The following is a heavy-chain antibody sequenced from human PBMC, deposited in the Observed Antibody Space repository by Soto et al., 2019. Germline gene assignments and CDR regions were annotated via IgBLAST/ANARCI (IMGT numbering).Heavy chain of an antibody. CDR3: AREKITGLFDY. CDR1: GGSFSGYY. V-gene: IGHV4-34*01. J-gene: IGHJ4*02. Sequence: QVQLQQWGAGLLKPSETLSLTCAVSGGSFSGYYWTWIRQPPGTGLEWIGEINHSGSTNYNPSLKSRVTISVDTSKNQFSLKLTSVTAADTAVYYCAREKITGLFDYWGQGTLVTVSS. D-gene: IGHD2-8*02. CDR2: INHSGST.